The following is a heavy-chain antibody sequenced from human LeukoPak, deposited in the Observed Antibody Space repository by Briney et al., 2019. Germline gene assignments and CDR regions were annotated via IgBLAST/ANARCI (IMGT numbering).Heavy chain of an antibody. D-gene: IGHD3-16*02. V-gene: IGHV4-4*07. Sequence: PSETLSLTCIVSGGSISSYYWSWIRQPAGKGLDWIGRIYTSGSTNYNPALKSRVTMSVDTSKNKFYLKLSSVTAADTAVYYCAREDYDYVWGSYRFDYWGQGTLVTVSS. CDR1: GGSISSYY. CDR3: AREDYDYVWGSYRFDY. CDR2: IYTSGST. J-gene: IGHJ4*02.